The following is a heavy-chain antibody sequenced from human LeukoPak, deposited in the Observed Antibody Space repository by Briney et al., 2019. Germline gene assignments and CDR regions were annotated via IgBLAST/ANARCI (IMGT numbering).Heavy chain of an antibody. CDR3: VTPRDSGSYRDY. D-gene: IGHD1-26*01. CDR1: GYTLTELS. Sequence: ASVKVSCKVSGYTLTELSMHWVRQAPGKGLEWMGGFDPEDGETIYAQKFQGRVTMTEDTSTDTAYMELSSLRSEDTAVYYCVTPRDSGSYRDYWGQGTLVTVSS. J-gene: IGHJ4*02. CDR2: FDPEDGET. V-gene: IGHV1-24*01.